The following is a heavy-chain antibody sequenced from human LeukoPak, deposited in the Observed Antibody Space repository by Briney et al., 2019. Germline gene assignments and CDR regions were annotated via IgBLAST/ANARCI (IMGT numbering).Heavy chain of an antibody. CDR3: ARDRGGSGSYIPNWFDP. D-gene: IGHD3-10*01. CDR1: GDSVSSNSAA. CDR2: TYYRSKWYN. J-gene: IGHJ5*02. Sequence: SQTLPLTCAISGDSVSSNSAAWSWIRQSPSRGLEWLGRTYYRSKWYNDYAVSVKSRITINPDTSKNQFSLQLNSVTPEDTAVYYCARDRGGSGSYIPNWFDPWGQGTLVTVSS. V-gene: IGHV6-1*01.